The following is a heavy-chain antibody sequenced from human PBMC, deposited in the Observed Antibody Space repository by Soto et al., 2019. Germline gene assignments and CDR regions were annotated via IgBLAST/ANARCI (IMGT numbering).Heavy chain of an antibody. CDR1: GFTFTSSA. CDR3: AAFPITMVRGVIRPDYYYGMDV. CDR2: IVVGSGNT. J-gene: IGHJ6*02. D-gene: IGHD3-10*01. V-gene: IGHV1-58*01. Sequence: SVKVSCKASGFTFTSSAVQWVRQARGQRLEWIGWIVVGSGNTNYAQKFQERVTITRDMSTSTAYMELSSLRSEDTAVYYCAAFPITMVRGVIRPDYYYGMDVWGQGTTVTVSS.